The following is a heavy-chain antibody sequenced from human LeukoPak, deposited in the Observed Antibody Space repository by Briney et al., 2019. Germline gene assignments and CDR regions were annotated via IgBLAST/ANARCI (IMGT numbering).Heavy chain of an antibody. Sequence: ASVKVSCKASGYTFTGYYMHWVRQAPGQGLECMGWINPNSGGTNYAQKFQGRVTMTRDTSISTAYMELSRLRSDDTAVYYCAVAGTVEYYFDYWGQGTLVTVSS. J-gene: IGHJ4*02. CDR3: AVAGTVEYYFDY. CDR2: INPNSGGT. CDR1: GYTFTGYY. V-gene: IGHV1-2*02. D-gene: IGHD6-19*01.